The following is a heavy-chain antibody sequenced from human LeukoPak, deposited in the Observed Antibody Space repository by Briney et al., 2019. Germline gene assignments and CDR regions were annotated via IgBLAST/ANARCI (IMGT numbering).Heavy chain of an antibody. CDR3: AGVSSSGWFDY. J-gene: IGHJ4*02. CDR1: GDTFTNSY. D-gene: IGHD6-19*01. Sequence: GASVKVSCKASGDTFTNSYIHWVRQAPGQGLEWMGIINPSGGSATYAQKFQGRVTMTRDTSTSTVYMEVSSLRSEDTAVYYCAGVSSSGWFDYWGQGTLVTVSS. V-gene: IGHV1-46*01. CDR2: INPSGGSA.